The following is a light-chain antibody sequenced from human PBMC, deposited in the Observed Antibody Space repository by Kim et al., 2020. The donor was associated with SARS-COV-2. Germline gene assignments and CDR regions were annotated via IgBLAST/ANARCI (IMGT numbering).Light chain of an antibody. CDR3: AAWDDSLSGVV. J-gene: IGLJ2*01. CDR1: SSNIGSNY. Sequence: GEVVTMSGSGSSSNIGSNYVYWYQQLPGTAPKLLIYRNNQRPSGVPDRFSGSKSGTSASLAISGLRSEDEADYYCAAWDDSLSGVVFGGGTQLTVL. V-gene: IGLV1-47*01. CDR2: RNN.